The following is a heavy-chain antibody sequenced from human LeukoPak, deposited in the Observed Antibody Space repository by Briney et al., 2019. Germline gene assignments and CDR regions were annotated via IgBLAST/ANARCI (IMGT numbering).Heavy chain of an antibody. CDR3: AKDPGYSSGWPVFDD. V-gene: IGHV3-23*01. J-gene: IGHJ4*02. CDR2: ISGSGGST. CDR1: GFTFSSYA. D-gene: IGHD6-19*01. Sequence: GGSLRLSCAASGFTFSSYAMRWVRQAPGKGLEWVSAISGSGGSTYYADSVKGRFTISRDNSKNTLYLQMNSLRAEDTAVYYCAKDPGYSSGWPVFDDWGQGTLVTVSS.